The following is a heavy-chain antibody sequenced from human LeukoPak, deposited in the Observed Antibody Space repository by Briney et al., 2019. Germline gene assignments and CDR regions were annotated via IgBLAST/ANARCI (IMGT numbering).Heavy chain of an antibody. CDR3: AKDLLYVSSFDWFDP. J-gene: IGHJ5*02. CDR1: GFTFSSYA. V-gene: IGHV3-23*01. CDR2: ISGSGGST. D-gene: IGHD6-6*01. Sequence: GGSLRLSCAASGFTFSSYAMSWVRQAPGKGLEWVSAISGSGGSTYYADSVKGRFAISRDNSKNTLYLQMNSLRAEDTAVYYCAKDLLYVSSFDWFDPWGQGTLVTVSS.